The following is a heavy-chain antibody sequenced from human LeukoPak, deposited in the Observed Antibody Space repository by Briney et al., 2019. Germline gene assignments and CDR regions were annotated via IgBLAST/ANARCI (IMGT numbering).Heavy chain of an antibody. J-gene: IGHJ4*02. CDR2: KSGSGGGT. CDR1: EYSVGSID. V-gene: IGHV3-23*01. CDR3: GTRQSGAPTRFDH. Sequence: GGSLTLLCAACEYSVGSIDVTWARGAPGGGVEWVSAKSGSGGGTYYADSVKGRFTIPRDNGMNTLYVHVKSQRAEHRAVYYFGTRQSGAPTRFDHWGQGTLVTVSS. D-gene: IGHD2-15*01.